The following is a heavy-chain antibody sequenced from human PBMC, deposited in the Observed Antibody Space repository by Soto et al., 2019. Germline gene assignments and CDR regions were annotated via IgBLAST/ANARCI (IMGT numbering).Heavy chain of an antibody. CDR1: GGSFSGYY. V-gene: IGHV4-34*01. Sequence: PSETLSLTCAVYGGSFSGYYWSWIRQPPGKGLEWIGEINHSGSTNYNPSLKSRVTISVDTSKNQFSLKLSSVTAADTAVYYCARGLRYCSGGSCYPNYYMDVWGKGTTVTVSS. CDR3: ARGLRYCSGGSCYPNYYMDV. D-gene: IGHD2-15*01. J-gene: IGHJ6*03. CDR2: INHSGST.